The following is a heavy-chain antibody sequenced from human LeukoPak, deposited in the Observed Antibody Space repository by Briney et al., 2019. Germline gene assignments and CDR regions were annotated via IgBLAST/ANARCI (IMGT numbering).Heavy chain of an antibody. J-gene: IGHJ4*02. D-gene: IGHD3/OR15-3a*01. CDR1: GGSISSYY. Sequence: SETLSLTCTVSGGSISSYYWSWIWQPPGKGLEWIGYIYYSGSTNYNPSLKSRVTISVDTSKNQFSLKLSSVTAADTAVYYCARHSLHRGLPDYWGQGTLVTVSS. CDR3: ARHSLHRGLPDY. V-gene: IGHV4-59*08. CDR2: IYYSGST.